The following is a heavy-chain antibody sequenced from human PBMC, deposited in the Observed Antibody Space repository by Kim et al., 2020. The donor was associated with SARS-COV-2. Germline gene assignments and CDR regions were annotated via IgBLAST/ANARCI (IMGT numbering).Heavy chain of an antibody. J-gene: IGHJ5*02. Sequence: KVRFTTSRDNSKKTLYLQMNSLRAEDTAVYYCAKAVTMIVVVPTPNWFDPWGQGTLVTVSS. CDR3: AKAVTMIVVVPTPNWFDP. D-gene: IGHD3-22*01. V-gene: IGHV3-23*01.